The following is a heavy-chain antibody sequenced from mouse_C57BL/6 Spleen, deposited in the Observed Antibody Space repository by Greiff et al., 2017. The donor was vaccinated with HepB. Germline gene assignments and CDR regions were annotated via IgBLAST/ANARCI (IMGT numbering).Heavy chain of an antibody. CDR3: ASGVLQDAMDY. CDR1: GYAFSSSW. CDR2: IYPGDGDT. V-gene: IGHV1-82*01. Sequence: QVQLQQSGPELVKPGASVKISCKASGYAFSSSWMNWVKQRPGKGLEWIGRIYPGDGDTNYNGKFKGKATLTADKSSSTANMQLSSLTSEDSAVYFCASGVLQDAMDYWGQGTSVTVSS. D-gene: IGHD2-14*01. J-gene: IGHJ4*01.